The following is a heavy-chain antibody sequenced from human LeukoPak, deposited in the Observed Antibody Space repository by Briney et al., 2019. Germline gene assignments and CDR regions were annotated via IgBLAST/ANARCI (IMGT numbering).Heavy chain of an antibody. Sequence: SETLSLTCTVSGGSISDYYWSWIRQPPGKGLEWIGYIYYSGSTNYNPSLKSRVTISVDTSKNQFSLKLSSVTAADTAVYYCASIPDPYSSFFDYWGQGTLVTVSS. CDR3: ASIPDPYSSFFDY. CDR2: IYYSGST. D-gene: IGHD6-6*01. J-gene: IGHJ4*02. CDR1: GGSISDYY. V-gene: IGHV4-59*01.